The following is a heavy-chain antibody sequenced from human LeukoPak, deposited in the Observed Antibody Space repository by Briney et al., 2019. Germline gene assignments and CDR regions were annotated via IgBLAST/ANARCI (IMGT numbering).Heavy chain of an antibody. CDR2: IMPLFGTA. V-gene: IGHV1-69*05. D-gene: IGHD4-17*01. J-gene: IGHJ5*02. CDR3: ARDVHGDYGSGWFDP. CDR1: GGTFNNSA. Sequence: ASVKVSCKTSGGTFNNSAISWVRQAPGQGLEWLGGIMPLFGTAGHAQKFQGRATITKDESTRTVYLELTSLTSDDTAVYYCARDVHGDYGSGWFDPWGQGTLVTVSS.